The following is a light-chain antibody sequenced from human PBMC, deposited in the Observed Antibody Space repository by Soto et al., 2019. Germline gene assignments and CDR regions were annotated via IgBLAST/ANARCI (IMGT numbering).Light chain of an antibody. V-gene: IGKV1D-13*01. CDR3: QQFNNYPLT. CDR1: QDIAIY. Sequence: AIQLTQSPSSLSASVGDRVTITCRASQDIAIYLAWYQQKPGEAPKLLIYDASSLESGVPSRFSGSESGTDFTLTISSLQPEDFATYYCQQFNNYPLTFGGGTKVDIK. J-gene: IGKJ4*01. CDR2: DAS.